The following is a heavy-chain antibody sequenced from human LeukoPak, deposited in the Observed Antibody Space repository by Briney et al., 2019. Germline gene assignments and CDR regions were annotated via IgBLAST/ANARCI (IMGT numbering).Heavy chain of an antibody. CDR1: GFTFSSYA. CDR3: AKDRVNWYFDL. J-gene: IGHJ2*01. CDR2: ISRGGENT. Sequence: GGSLRLSCAASGFTFSSYAMIWVRQAPGTGLEWVSTISRGGENTFYAVSVKGRFTISRDNSKNTLYLQMNSLRADDTAVYYCAKDRVNWYFDLWGRGTLVTVSS. D-gene: IGHD3-10*01. V-gene: IGHV3-23*01.